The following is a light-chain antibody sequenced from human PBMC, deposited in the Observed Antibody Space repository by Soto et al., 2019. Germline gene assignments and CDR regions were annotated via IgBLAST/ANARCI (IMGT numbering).Light chain of an antibody. CDR1: QSVSSSY. CDR3: QQYGSAPPIT. Sequence: EIVLTQSPGTLSLSPGERATLSCRASQSVSSSYLAWYQQKPGQAPRLLIYVASSRATGIPDRFSGSGSGTDFTLTISRLEPEDFAVYYCQQYGSAPPITFGRGTRLEIK. CDR2: VAS. V-gene: IGKV3-20*01. J-gene: IGKJ5*01.